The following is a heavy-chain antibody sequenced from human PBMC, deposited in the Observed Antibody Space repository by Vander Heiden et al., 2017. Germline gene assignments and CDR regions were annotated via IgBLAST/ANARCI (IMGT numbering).Heavy chain of an antibody. CDR2: IYYSGST. CDR1: GGSISSYY. J-gene: IGHJ4*02. CDR3: ARQLEGSAWYYGQQ. V-gene: IGHV4-59*08. Sequence: QVQLQESGPGLVKPSETLSLTCTVSGGSISSYYWSWIRQPPGKGLEWIGYIYYSGSTNYNSSLKSRVTISVDTSKNQFSLKLSSVTAADTAVYYCARQLEGSAWYYGQQWGQGTLVTVSS. D-gene: IGHD6-19*01.